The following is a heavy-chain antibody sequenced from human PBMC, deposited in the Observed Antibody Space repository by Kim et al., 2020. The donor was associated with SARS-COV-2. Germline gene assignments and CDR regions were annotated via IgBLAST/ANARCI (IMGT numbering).Heavy chain of an antibody. Sequence: SVKVSCKASGGTFSSYAISWVRQAPGQGLEWMGGIIPIFGTANYAQKFQGRVTITADKSTSTAYMELSSLRSEDTAVYYCARGNGGYTREYYLDYWGQGTLVTVSS. V-gene: IGHV1-69*06. CDR3: ARGNGGYTREYYLDY. J-gene: IGHJ4*02. D-gene: IGHD3-16*01. CDR2: IIPIFGTA. CDR1: GGTFSSYA.